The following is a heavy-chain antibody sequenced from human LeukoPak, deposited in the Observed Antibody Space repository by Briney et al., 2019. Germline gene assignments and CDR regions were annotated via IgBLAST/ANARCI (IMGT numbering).Heavy chain of an antibody. CDR2: ISAYNGHT. J-gene: IGHJ3*02. CDR3: ARDKAIAVAGTDAFDI. D-gene: IGHD6-19*01. V-gene: IGHV1-18*01. Sequence: GASVKVSCKASGYTFTSYGISWVRQAPGQGLEWMGWISAYNGHTNYAQNLQGRVTMTTDTSTSTAYMELRSLRSDDTAVYYCARDKAIAVAGTDAFDIWGQGTMVTVSS. CDR1: GYTFTSYG.